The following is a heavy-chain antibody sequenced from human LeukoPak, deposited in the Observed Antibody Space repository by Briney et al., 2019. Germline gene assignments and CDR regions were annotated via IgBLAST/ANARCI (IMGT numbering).Heavy chain of an antibody. J-gene: IGHJ4*02. CDR1: GFTFSSYA. D-gene: IGHD2-2*01. CDR2: ITGSGGTT. CDR3: AKDKGVVVPAALASFGY. V-gene: IGHV3-23*01. Sequence: GGSLRLSCVASGFTFSSYAMSWVRQAPGKGLEWVSAITGSGGTTYYADSVKGRFTISRDNSKNTLYLQMNSLRAEDTAVYYCAKDKGVVVPAALASFGYWGQGTLVTVSS.